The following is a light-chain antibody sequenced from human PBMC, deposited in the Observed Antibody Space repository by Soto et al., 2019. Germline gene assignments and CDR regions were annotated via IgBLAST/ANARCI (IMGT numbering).Light chain of an antibody. V-gene: IGKV3-20*01. CDR3: QQYGKSSHT. J-gene: IGKJ2*01. CDR2: AAS. Sequence: EIVLTQSPGTLSLSPGERATLSCRASQSVSSNYLAWYQQKSGQAPRLLIYAASSRATDIPDRFSGSGSGTDFTLTISRLEPEDFAVYYCQQYGKSSHTFGQGTKLEIK. CDR1: QSVSSNY.